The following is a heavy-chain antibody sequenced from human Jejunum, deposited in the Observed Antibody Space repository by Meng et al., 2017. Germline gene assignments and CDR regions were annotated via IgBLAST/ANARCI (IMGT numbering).Heavy chain of an antibody. Sequence: GGSLRLSCAASGLTFSTHNMHWVRQVPGKGLEWVSCISSGGLHIYYADSVKGRFTISRDNAKNSLYLQMDSLRADDTAVYYCANSDYYGSGSSGPPYYWGQGTLVTVSS. CDR3: ANSDYYGSGSSGPPYY. CDR2: ISSGGLHI. J-gene: IGHJ4*02. V-gene: IGHV3-21*01. CDR1: GLTFSTHN. D-gene: IGHD3-10*01.